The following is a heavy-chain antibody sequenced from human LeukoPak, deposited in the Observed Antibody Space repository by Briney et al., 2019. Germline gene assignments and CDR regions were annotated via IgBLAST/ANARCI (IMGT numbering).Heavy chain of an antibody. D-gene: IGHD3-3*01. CDR3: ARVFLERLTSGYFDN. CDR2: ISYDGRQK. CDR1: GFTFNKSW. V-gene: IGHV3-30-3*01. J-gene: IGHJ4*02. Sequence: GGSLRLSCAASGFTFNKSWMSWVRQAPGKGLEWVAVISYDGRQKYYGDSVKGRFTISRDNPKNTLYLQMNSLRDDDTAVYYCARVFLERLTSGYFDNWGQGTLVTVSP.